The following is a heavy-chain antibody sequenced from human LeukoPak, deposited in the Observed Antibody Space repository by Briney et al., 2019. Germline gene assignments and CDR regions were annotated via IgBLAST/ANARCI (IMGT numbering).Heavy chain of an antibody. CDR2: IYYSGST. V-gene: IGHV4-59*01. Sequence: PSETLSLTCTVSGGSISSYYWSWIRQPPGKGLEWIGYIYYSGSTNYNPSLKSRVTILVDTSKNQFSLKLSSVTAADTAVYYCARVSSNDILTGYFDYWGQGTLVTVSS. CDR1: GGSISSYY. CDR3: ARVSSNDILTGYFDY. J-gene: IGHJ4*02. D-gene: IGHD3-9*01.